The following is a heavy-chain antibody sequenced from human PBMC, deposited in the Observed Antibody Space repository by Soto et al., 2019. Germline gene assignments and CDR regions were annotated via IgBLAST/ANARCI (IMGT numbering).Heavy chain of an antibody. Sequence: GGSLRLSCTASGFLFTDYYMSWIRQPPGKGLEWLAYIDGSSDYTNSTDSVKGRFTISRDNAKNSVFLQMNNLRADDTAVYYCARDLRFSSTNYFDFWGRGTLVTVSS. V-gene: IGHV3-11*06. CDR2: IDGSSDYT. CDR1: GFLFTDYY. D-gene: IGHD2-8*01. CDR3: ARDLRFSSTNYFDF. J-gene: IGHJ4*02.